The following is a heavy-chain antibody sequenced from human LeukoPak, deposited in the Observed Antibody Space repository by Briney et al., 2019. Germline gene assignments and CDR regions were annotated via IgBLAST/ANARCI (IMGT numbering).Heavy chain of an antibody. CDR2: FSGSGGNT. V-gene: IGHV3-23*01. D-gene: IGHD5-24*01. Sequence: GGSLRLSCAASGFTFSSYAMSWVRQAPGKGLEWVSTFSGSGGNTYYADSVKGRFTISRDNSKNTLYLQMNSLRAEDTAVYYCAKMAFTYYYYYYMDVWGKGTTVTVSS. J-gene: IGHJ6*03. CDR1: GFTFSSYA. CDR3: AKMAFTYYYYYYMDV.